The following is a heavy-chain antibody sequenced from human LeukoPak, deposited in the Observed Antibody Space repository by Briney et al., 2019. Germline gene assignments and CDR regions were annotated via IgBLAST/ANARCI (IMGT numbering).Heavy chain of an antibody. CDR3: ARGNCSSSTCYNVPAYYYYYYYMDV. CDR2: IIPIFGTA. CDR1: GDTFSSYA. V-gene: IGHV1-69*05. D-gene: IGHD2-2*02. Sequence: SVKVSCKASGDTFSSYAISWVRQAPGQGLEWMGGIIPIFGTANYAQKFQGRVTITTDESTSTAYMELSSLRSEDTAVYYCARGNCSSSTCYNVPAYYYYYYYMDVWGKGTTVTVSS. J-gene: IGHJ6*03.